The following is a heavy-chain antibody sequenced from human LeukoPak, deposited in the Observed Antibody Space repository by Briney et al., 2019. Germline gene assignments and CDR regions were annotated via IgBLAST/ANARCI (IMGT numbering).Heavy chain of an antibody. J-gene: IGHJ3*02. V-gene: IGHV4-59*01. CDR2: IYYSGST. CDR3: ATLRLGELSLYSGAFDI. Sequence: SETLSLTCTVSGGSISSYYWSWIRQPPGKGLEWIGYIYYSGSTNYNPSLKSRVTISVDTSKNQFSLKLSSVTAADTAVYYCATLRLGELSLYSGAFDIWGQGTMVTVSS. CDR1: GGSISSYY. D-gene: IGHD3-16*02.